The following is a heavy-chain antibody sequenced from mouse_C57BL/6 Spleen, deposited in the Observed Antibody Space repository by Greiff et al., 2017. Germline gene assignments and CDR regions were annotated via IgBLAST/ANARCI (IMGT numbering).Heavy chain of an antibody. V-gene: IGHV5-17*01. CDR3: ARPFTTRAMDY. CDR1: GFTFSDYG. Sequence: DVKLVESGGGLVKPGGSLKLSCAASGFTFSDYGMHWVRQAPEKGLEWVAYISSGSSTIYYADTVKVRFTISRDNAKNTLFLQMTSLRSEDTAMYYCARPFTTRAMDYWGQGTSVTVSS. J-gene: IGHJ4*01. CDR2: ISSGSSTI. D-gene: IGHD1-1*01.